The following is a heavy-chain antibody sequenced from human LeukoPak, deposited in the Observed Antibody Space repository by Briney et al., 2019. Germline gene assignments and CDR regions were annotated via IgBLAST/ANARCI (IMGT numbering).Heavy chain of an antibody. Sequence: SGGSLSLSCAPSGFTVSRNNLSGAPRAPGRGLGGAPVIYSGGSTYYADSVKGRFTISRDNSKNTLYLQMNSLRAEDTAVYYCARAAAAAGILIDYWGQGTLVTVSS. CDR1: GFTVSRNN. CDR3: ARAAAAAGILIDY. CDR2: IYSGGST. D-gene: IGHD6-13*01. V-gene: IGHV3-66*01. J-gene: IGHJ4*02.